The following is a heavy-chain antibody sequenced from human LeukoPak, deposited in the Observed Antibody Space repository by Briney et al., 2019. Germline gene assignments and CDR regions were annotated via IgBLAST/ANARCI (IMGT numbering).Heavy chain of an antibody. CDR1: GGTFSSYA. Sequence: ASVKVSCKASGGTFSSYAISWVRQAPGQGLEWMGRINPNSGGTNYAQKFQGRVTMTRDTSISTAYMELSRLRSDDTAVYYCAMHNTAMDTVDYWGQGTLVTVSS. D-gene: IGHD5-18*01. CDR3: AMHNTAMDTVDY. V-gene: IGHV1-2*06. CDR2: INPNSGGT. J-gene: IGHJ4*02.